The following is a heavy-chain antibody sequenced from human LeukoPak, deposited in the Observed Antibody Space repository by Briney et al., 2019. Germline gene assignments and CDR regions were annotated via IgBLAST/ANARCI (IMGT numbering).Heavy chain of an antibody. D-gene: IGHD1-7*01. J-gene: IGHJ6*03. CDR1: GYTFTGYY. Sequence: ASVKVSCKASGYTFTGYYMHWVRQAPGQGLEWMGWINPNSGGTNYAQKFQGWVTMARDTSISTAYMELSRLRSDDTAVYYCARLIRTGTTNYYMDVWGKGTTVTVSS. CDR3: ARLIRTGTTNYYMDV. V-gene: IGHV1-2*04. CDR2: INPNSGGT.